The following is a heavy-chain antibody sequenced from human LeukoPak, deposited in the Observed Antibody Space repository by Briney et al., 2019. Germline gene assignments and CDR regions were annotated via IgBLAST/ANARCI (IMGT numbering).Heavy chain of an antibody. D-gene: IGHD6-19*01. CDR1: GGSISSSSYY. CDR2: MYYSGST. J-gene: IGHJ4*02. CDR3: ARDKEWLAPFDY. Sequence: SETLSLTCTVSGGSISSSSYYWGWIRQPPGKGLEWIGSMYYSGSTYYNPSLKSRITISLDTSKNQFSLKLRSVTAADTAVYYCARDKEWLAPFDYWGQGTLVTVSS. V-gene: IGHV4-39*07.